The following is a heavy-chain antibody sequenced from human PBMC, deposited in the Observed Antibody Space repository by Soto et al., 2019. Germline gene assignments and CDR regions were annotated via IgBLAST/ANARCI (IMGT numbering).Heavy chain of an antibody. D-gene: IGHD3-22*01. CDR3: ARKNYDSTCFDY. CDR2: ISSSSSYI. V-gene: IGHV3-21*01. Sequence: WWSLRLSCSASVFTCSSYSMNWFRQAPGKGLEWVSSISSSSSYIYYADSVKGRFTISRDNAKNSLYLQMNSLRAEDTAVYYCARKNYDSTCFDYWGQGTLVTVSS. J-gene: IGHJ4*02. CDR1: VFTCSSYS.